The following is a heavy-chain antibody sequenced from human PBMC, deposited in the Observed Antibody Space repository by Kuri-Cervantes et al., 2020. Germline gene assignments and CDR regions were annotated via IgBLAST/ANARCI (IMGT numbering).Heavy chain of an antibody. J-gene: IGHJ6*02. CDR3: ARGGRGATANYYYGMDA. CDR1: GGSISSYY. CDR2: IYYSGST. V-gene: IGHV4-59*01. Sequence: GSLRLSCTVSGGSISSYYWSWIRQPPGKGLEWIGYIYYSGSTNYNPSLKSRVTISVDTSKNQFSLKLSSVTAADTAVYYCARGGRGATANYYYGMDAWGQGTTVTVSS. D-gene: IGHD1-26*01.